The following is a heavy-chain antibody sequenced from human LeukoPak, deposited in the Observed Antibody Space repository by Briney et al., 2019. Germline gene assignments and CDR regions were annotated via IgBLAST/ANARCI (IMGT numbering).Heavy chain of an antibody. D-gene: IGHD4-23*01. J-gene: IGHJ4*02. CDR2: INPSGGST. Sequence: ASVKVSCKASGYTFTSYYMHWVRQAPGQGLEWMGIINPSGGSTSYAQKFQGRVTMTRDTSTSTVYMELRGLRSDDTAMYYCARHMTTVVTSLDYWGQGTLVTVSS. V-gene: IGHV1-46*01. CDR1: GYTFTSYY. CDR3: ARHMTTVVTSLDY.